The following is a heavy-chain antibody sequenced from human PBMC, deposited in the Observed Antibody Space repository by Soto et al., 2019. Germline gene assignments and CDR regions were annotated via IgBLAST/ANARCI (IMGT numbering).Heavy chain of an antibody. D-gene: IGHD3-10*01. J-gene: IGHJ4*02. CDR1: GDTFISYT. V-gene: IGHV1-69*08. Sequence: QVQLVQSGAEVRKPGSSVKVSCKASGDTFISYTISWVRQAPGQGLEWMGRIIPVLALPNYAQKFQGRVTMTVDKSTNTVYMELSSLRSEDTAIYYCARDDYYGSGSFDYWGQGTLVTVSS. CDR2: IIPVLALP. CDR3: ARDDYYGSGSFDY.